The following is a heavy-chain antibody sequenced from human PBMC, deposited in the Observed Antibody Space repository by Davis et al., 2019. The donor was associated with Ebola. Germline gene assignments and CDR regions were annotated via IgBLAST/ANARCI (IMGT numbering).Heavy chain of an antibody. CDR3: TTTTVTSDY. D-gene: IGHD4-17*01. Sequence: GGSLRLSCAASGFTFSGSAMHWVRQASGKGLEWVDRIRSKANSYATAYAASVKGRFTISRDDSKNTAYLQMNSLKTEDTAVYYCTTTTVTSDYWGQGTLVTVSS. J-gene: IGHJ4*02. CDR1: GFTFSGSA. V-gene: IGHV3-73*01. CDR2: IRSKANSYAT.